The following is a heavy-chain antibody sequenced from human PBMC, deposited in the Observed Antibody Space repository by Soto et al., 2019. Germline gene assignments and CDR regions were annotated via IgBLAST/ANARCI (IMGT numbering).Heavy chain of an antibody. J-gene: IGHJ4*02. D-gene: IGHD2-15*01. Sequence: XVSLSLSCAGSGFTFSRYAMTWVRQAPGRGLEWVSAISGSDSRTYYAASVKGRFTVSRDNSKNTLYLQMNSLRVEDTAVYYCAKYTSGVVVITDYDYWGQGTLVTVSS. V-gene: IGHV3-23*01. CDR3: AKYTSGVVVITDYDY. CDR1: GFTFSRYA. CDR2: ISGSDSRT.